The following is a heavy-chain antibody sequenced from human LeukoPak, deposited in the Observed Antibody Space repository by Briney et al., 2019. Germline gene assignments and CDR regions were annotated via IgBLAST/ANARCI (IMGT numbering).Heavy chain of an antibody. J-gene: IGHJ5*02. CDR2: TYDGGRG. V-gene: IGHV4-59*13. CDR1: GGYISSSF. CDR3: ARLWRPHDYDNWFDH. Sequence: PSETLSLTCTVSGGYISSSFWTWIRQAPGKGLELIGFTYDGGRGNYKPSLRSRVDISLDTSSNRYSLRLTSVTAADTGVYYCARLWRPHDYDNWFDHWGQGILVTFSS. D-gene: IGHD4-17*01.